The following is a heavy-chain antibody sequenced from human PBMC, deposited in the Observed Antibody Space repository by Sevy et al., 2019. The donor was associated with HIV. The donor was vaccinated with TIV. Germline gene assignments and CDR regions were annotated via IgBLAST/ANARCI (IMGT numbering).Heavy chain of an antibody. CDR2: IWCDGSNA. V-gene: IGHV3-33*01. CDR3: ARDEGGWAIRYFGY. J-gene: IGHJ4*02. D-gene: IGHD1-26*01. CDR1: GFTFSNFG. Sequence: GGSLRLSCAASGFTFSNFGMHWARQAPGEGLEWVAVIWCDGSNAYYADSVKGRFSISRDSSKNILFLQMNSLRVEDTAVYYCARDEGGWAIRYFGYWGQGALVTVSS.